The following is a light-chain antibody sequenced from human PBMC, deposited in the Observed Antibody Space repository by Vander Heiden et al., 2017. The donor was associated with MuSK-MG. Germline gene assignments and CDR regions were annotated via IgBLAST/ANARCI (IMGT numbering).Light chain of an antibody. J-gene: IGKJ1*01. CDR3: NQHSNWPGT. Sequence: ETDLTQSPVTLSWSPGERATLSCRASQSVGSHLGWYQQKPGQAPRLLIYEASNRATGTPSRFSGSGSGTDFTLTITSLEPEDFAIYYCNQHSNWPGTFGQGTKVEIK. CDR2: EAS. V-gene: IGKV3-11*01. CDR1: QSVGSH.